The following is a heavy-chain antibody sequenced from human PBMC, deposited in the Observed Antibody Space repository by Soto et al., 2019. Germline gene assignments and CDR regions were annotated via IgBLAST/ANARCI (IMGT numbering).Heavy chain of an antibody. V-gene: IGHV1-3*05. Sequence: QVQLVQSGAEEMKPWASVKVSCKASGYTLTRYSIHWVRQAPGQRLEWMGWINAGNGNTKFSQKFQGRVNITRDTSTSTAYMELRGLRSEDTAVYYCAILGTYYFDNSDNYFDFWGQGTLVTVSS. CDR1: GYTLTRYS. CDR3: AILGTYYFDNSDNYFDF. J-gene: IGHJ4*02. CDR2: INAGNGNT. D-gene: IGHD3-22*01.